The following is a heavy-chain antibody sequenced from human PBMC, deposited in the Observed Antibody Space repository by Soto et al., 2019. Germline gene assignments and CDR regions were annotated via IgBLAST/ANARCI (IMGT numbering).Heavy chain of an antibody. CDR1: GGSISSSNW. D-gene: IGHD3-22*01. V-gene: IGHV4-4*02. J-gene: IGHJ4*02. Sequence: PSESLSLTSAVSGGSISSSNWWCWVRQPPGKGLEWIGEIYHSWSTNYNPSLKSRVTISVDKSKNQFSLKLSSVTAADTAVYYCASTRGYYDSSGYYQRDRLDYWGQGTLVTVSS. CDR3: ASTRGYYDSSGYYQRDRLDY. CDR2: IYHSWST.